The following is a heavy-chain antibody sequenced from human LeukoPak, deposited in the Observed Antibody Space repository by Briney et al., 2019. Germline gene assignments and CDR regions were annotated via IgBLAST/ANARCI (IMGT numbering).Heavy chain of an antibody. V-gene: IGHV3-13*01. CDR3: ARGRDSSGWDFDY. CDR2: IGTAGDT. CDR1: GFTFSSYD. J-gene: IGHJ4*02. D-gene: IGHD3-22*01. Sequence: GGSLRLSCAASGFTFSSYDMHWVRQATGKGLEWVSAIGTAGDTYYPGSVKGRYTISRENAKNSLYLQMNSLRAGDTAVYYCARGRDSSGWDFDYWGQGTLVTVSS.